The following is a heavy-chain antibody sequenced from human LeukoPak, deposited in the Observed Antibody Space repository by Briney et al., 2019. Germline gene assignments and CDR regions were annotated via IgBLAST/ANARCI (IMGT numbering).Heavy chain of an antibody. J-gene: IGHJ4*02. CDR3: ARGGWRLDY. V-gene: IGHV4-59*07. Sequence: SDTVSLTCSVSGRPKSSYYWLWLRQPPGKGLEWIAYIYYTGTTNYHPSLKSRVTISVDTSKNQFCLKLCSVTAADTAVYYCARGGWRLDYWGQGTLVTVSS. CDR1: GRPKSSYY. CDR2: IYYTGTT. D-gene: IGHD2-15*01.